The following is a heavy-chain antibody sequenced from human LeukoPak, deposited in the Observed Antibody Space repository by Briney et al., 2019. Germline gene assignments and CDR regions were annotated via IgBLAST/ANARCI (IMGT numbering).Heavy chain of an antibody. Sequence: GRSLRLSCAASGFTFSSYGMHWVRQAPGKGLEWVAVISYDGSNKYYADSVKGRFTISRGNSKNTLYLQMNSLRAEDTAVYYCAKTTYYDFWSGYYYGMDVWGQGTTVTVSS. CDR2: ISYDGSNK. CDR3: AKTTYYDFWSGYYYGMDV. J-gene: IGHJ6*02. CDR1: GFTFSSYG. V-gene: IGHV3-30*18. D-gene: IGHD3-3*01.